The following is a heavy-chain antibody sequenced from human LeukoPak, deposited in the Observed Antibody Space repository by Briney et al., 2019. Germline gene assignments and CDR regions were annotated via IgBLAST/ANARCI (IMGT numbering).Heavy chain of an antibody. CDR2: IIPIFGTA. J-gene: IGHJ3*02. CDR3: ARDLVITMTTYAFDI. D-gene: IGHD3-22*01. V-gene: IGHV1-69*13. CDR1: GGTFSSYA. Sequence: SVKVSCKASGGTFSSYAISWVRQAPGQGLEWMGGIIPIFGTANYAQKFQGRVTITADESTSTAYMELSSLRSEDTAVYYGARDLVITMTTYAFDIWGQGTMVTVSS.